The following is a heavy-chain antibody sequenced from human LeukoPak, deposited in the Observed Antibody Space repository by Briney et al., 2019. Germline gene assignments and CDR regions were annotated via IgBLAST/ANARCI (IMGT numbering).Heavy chain of an antibody. Sequence: ASVKVSCKASGYTFTSYGISWVRQAPGQGLEWMGWISAYNGNTNYAQKLQGRVTMTTDTSTSTAYMELRSLRSDDTAVYYCARDQIQVWFMVGRLDYRGQGTLVSVSS. CDR3: ARDQIQVWFMVGRLDY. D-gene: IGHD5-18*01. CDR1: GYTFTSYG. CDR2: ISAYNGNT. J-gene: IGHJ4*02. V-gene: IGHV1-18*01.